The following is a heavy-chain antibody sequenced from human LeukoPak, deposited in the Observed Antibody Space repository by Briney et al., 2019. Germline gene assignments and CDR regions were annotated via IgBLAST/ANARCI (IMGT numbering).Heavy chain of an antibody. CDR3: VRDWSSAQNALDV. V-gene: IGHV3-7*01. Sequence: GGSLRLSCTASGFTLSNYWMSWIRQAPGKGLEWVANIKEDSAELYYVDSVKGRFTISRDNTKSSLYLQMSSLRVEDTAVYYCVRDWSSAQNALDVWGQGTMVSVSS. CDR1: GFTLSNYW. J-gene: IGHJ3*01. CDR2: IKEDSAEL. D-gene: IGHD6-25*01.